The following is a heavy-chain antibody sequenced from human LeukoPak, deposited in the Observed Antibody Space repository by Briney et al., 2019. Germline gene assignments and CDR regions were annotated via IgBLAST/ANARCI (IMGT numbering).Heavy chain of an antibody. J-gene: IGHJ3*02. CDR1: GFTFSSYA. CDR3: ARDHTTYGAFDI. D-gene: IGHD4-17*01. CDR2: ISYDGSNK. Sequence: GGSLRLSCAASGFTFSSYAMHWVRQAPGKGLEWVAVISYDGSNKYYADSVKGRFTISRDNSKNTLYLQMNSLRAEDTAVYYCARDHTTYGAFDIWGQGTMVTVSS. V-gene: IGHV3-30-3*01.